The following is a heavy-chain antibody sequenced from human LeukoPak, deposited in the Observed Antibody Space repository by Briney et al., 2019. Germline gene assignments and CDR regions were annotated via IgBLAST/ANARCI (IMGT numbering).Heavy chain of an antibody. CDR1: GYTFTTYG. Sequence: ASVKVSCKASGYTFTTYGITWVRQAPGQGLEWMGWISGNNGNTKYAQKLQGRVTMTTDTSTSTAYMELRSLRSDDTAVYYCARDRDYEFWIGLLGCYMDVWGKGTTVTVSS. J-gene: IGHJ6*03. V-gene: IGHV1-18*01. CDR2: ISGNNGNT. D-gene: IGHD3-3*01. CDR3: ARDRDYEFWIGLLGCYMDV.